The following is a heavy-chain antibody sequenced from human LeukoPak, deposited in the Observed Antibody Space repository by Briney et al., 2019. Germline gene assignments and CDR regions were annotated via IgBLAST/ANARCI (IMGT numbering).Heavy chain of an antibody. D-gene: IGHD7-27*01. Sequence: SETLSLTCAVYGGSFSGYYWSWIRQPPGKGLEWIGEINHSGSTNYNPSLKSRVTISVDTSKNQFSLKLSSVTAADTAVYYCARGDPANWGDLDAFDIWGQGTMVTVSS. CDR3: ARGDPANWGDLDAFDI. CDR2: INHSGST. V-gene: IGHV4-34*01. J-gene: IGHJ3*02. CDR1: GGSFSGYY.